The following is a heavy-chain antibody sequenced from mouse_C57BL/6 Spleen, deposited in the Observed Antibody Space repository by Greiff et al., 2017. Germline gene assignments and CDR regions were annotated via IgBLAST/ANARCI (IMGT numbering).Heavy chain of an antibody. CDR3: ATLRQRRLRFAMDY. J-gene: IGHJ4*01. CDR1: GYTFTGYW. D-gene: IGHD3-2*02. CDR2: ILPGSGST. V-gene: IGHV1-9*01. Sequence: QVQLKQSGAELMKPGASVKLSCKATGYTFTGYWIAWVKQRPGHGLEWIGEILPGSGSTNYNEKFKGKATFTADTSSNTSYMQLSSLTTEDSAIDYCATLRQRRLRFAMDYWGQGTSVTVSS.